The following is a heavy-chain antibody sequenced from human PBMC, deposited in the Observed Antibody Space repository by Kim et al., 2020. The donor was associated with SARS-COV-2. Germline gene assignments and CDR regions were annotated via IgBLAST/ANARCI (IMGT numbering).Heavy chain of an antibody. CDR1: GYSFTSYW. V-gene: IGHV5-10-1*01. CDR3: ARLDSSSWYPTY. J-gene: IGHJ4*02. D-gene: IGHD6-13*01. Sequence: GESLQISCKGSGYSFTSYWISWVRQMPGKGLAWMGRIDPSDSYTNYSPSFQGHVTISADKSISTAYLQWSSLKASDTAMYYCARLDSSSWYPTYWGQGTLVTVSS. CDR2: IDPSDSYT.